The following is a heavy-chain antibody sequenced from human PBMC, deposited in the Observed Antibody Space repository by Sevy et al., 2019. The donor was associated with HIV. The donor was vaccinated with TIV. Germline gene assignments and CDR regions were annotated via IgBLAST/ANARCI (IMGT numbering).Heavy chain of an antibody. CDR2: INPNSGGT. J-gene: IGHJ4*02. Sequence: ASVKVSCKASGYTFTGYYMHWVRQAPGQGLEWMGWINPNSGGTNYAQMFQGRVTMTRDTSISTAYMELSRLRSDDTAVYYCARDQESIVGATNFDYWGQGTLVTVSS. CDR1: GYTFTGYY. CDR3: ARDQESIVGATNFDY. D-gene: IGHD1-26*01. V-gene: IGHV1-2*02.